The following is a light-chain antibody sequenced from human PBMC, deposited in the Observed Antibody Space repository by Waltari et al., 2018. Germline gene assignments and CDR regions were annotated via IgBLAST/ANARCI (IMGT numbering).Light chain of an antibody. CDR3: QQRSKSFT. Sequence: EIVLKQSLATLSLSPGDRATLSCKASQSISSYLAWYQQKPGQAPRLLIYDASTRATGIPARFSGSGSVTDFTLTISSLEPEDFAIYYCQQRSKSFTFGPGTKVDMK. V-gene: IGKV3-11*01. J-gene: IGKJ3*01. CDR2: DAS. CDR1: QSISSY.